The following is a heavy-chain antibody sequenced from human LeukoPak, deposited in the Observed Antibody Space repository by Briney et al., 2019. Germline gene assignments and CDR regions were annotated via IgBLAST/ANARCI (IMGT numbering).Heavy chain of an antibody. CDR1: GGSISSSSYY. J-gene: IGHJ4*02. CDR3: ARLFSGSLDYFDY. CDR2: IYYSGST. Sequence: SETLSLTCTVSGGSISSSSYYWGWIRQPPGKGLEWIGSIYYSGSTYYNPSLKSRVTISVDTSKNQFSPKLSSVTAADTAVYYCARLFSGSLDYFDYWGQGTLVTVSS. D-gene: IGHD1-26*01. V-gene: IGHV4-39*01.